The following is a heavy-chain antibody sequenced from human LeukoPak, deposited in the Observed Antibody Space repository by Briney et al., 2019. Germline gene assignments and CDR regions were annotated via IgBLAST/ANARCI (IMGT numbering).Heavy chain of an antibody. J-gene: IGHJ5*02. CDR3: ARERGIQPRSWFDP. Sequence: PSETLSLTCAVYGGSFSGYYWSWIRKPPGKGLEGMGEINHSGSTNYNPSLKSRVTISVDTSKNQFSLKLSSVTAADTAVYYCARERGIQPRSWFDPWGQGTLVTVSS. D-gene: IGHD5-18*01. V-gene: IGHV4-34*01. CDR2: INHSGST. CDR1: GGSFSGYY.